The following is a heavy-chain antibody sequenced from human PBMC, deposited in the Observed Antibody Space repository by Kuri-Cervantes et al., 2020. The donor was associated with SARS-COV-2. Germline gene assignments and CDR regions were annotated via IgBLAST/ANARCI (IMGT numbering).Heavy chain of an antibody. J-gene: IGHJ3*02. Sequence: GESLKISCAASGFTFSSYSMNWVRQAPGKGLEWVSYISSSSNTIYYADSVKGRFTISRDNAKNSLYLQMNSLRAEDTAVYYCARCPSSSWYSDAFDIWGQGTMVTVSS. CDR2: ISSSSNTI. V-gene: IGHV3-48*01. CDR1: GFTFSSYS. CDR3: ARCPSSSWYSDAFDI. D-gene: IGHD6-13*01.